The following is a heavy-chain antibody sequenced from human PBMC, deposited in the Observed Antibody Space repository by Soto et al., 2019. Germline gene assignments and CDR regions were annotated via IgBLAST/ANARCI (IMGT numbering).Heavy chain of an antibody. J-gene: IGHJ4*02. CDR2: IIPILGIA. CDR3: AREEGVPAASFEY. D-gene: IGHD2-2*01. V-gene: IGHV1-69*04. Sequence: ASVKVSCKASGGTFSSYTISWVRQAPGQGLEWMGRIIPILGIANYAQKFQGRVTITADKSTSTAYMELSSLRSEDTAVYYCAREEGVPAASFEYWGQGTLVTVSS. CDR1: GGTFSSYT.